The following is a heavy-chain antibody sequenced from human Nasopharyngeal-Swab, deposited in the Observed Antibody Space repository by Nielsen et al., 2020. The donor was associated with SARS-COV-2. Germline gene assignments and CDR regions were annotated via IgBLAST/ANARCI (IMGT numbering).Heavy chain of an antibody. CDR3: ARGFDP. J-gene: IGHJ5*02. Sequence: SETLSLTCAVYGGSFSGYYWSWIRQTPGKGLEWIGEINHIGSTNYNPSLKSRVTLSAYMSKNQLSLKLNSVTAADTAVYYCARGFDPWGQGTLVTVSS. CDR1: GGSFSGYY. CDR2: INHIGST. V-gene: IGHV4-34*01.